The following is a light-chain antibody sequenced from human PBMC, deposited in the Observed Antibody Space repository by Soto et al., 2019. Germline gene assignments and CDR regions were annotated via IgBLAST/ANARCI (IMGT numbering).Light chain of an antibody. Sequence: NFMLTQPHSVSESPGKTVTISCTRSSGSIASNYVQWYQQRPGSAPTTVIYEDNQRPSGVPDRFSGSIDSSSNSASLTISGVKTEDEADYYCQSYDSSNQVFGTGTKVTVL. CDR3: QSYDSSNQV. V-gene: IGLV6-57*03. J-gene: IGLJ1*01. CDR2: EDN. CDR1: SGSIASNY.